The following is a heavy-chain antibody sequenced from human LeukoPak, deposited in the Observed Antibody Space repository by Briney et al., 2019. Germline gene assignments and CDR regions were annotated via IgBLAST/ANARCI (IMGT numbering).Heavy chain of an antibody. D-gene: IGHD4-17*01. CDR2: IYSNGNT. CDR3: ARSATVTTGYFDY. V-gene: IGHV4-39*07. Sequence: SSETLSLTCSVPGGSISSSGHYWGWIRQSPEKGLDWIGSIYSNGNTYYNPSVKSRVTISVDTSKNQFSLKLTSVTAAETAVYYCARSATVTTGYFDYWGQGALVTVSS. CDR1: GGSISSSGHY. J-gene: IGHJ4*02.